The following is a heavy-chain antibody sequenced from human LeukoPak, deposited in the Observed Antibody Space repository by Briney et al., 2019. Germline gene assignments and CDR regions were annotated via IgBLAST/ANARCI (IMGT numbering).Heavy chain of an antibody. CDR3: TRVGEDDTFDL. CDR2: IYSGDST. J-gene: IGHJ3*01. CDR1: GFTVSSNY. D-gene: IGHD3-16*01. Sequence: GGSLRLSCAASGFTVSSNYMSWVRQGPGKGLEWVSFIYSGDSTYYADSVKGRFTISRDNTKNTLYLQMNSLRAEDTDVYYCTRVGEDDTFDLWGQGTMVTVSS. V-gene: IGHV3-66*01.